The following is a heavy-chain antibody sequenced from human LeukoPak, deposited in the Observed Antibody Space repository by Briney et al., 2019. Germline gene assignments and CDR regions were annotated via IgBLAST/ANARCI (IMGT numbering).Heavy chain of an antibody. V-gene: IGHV4-59*01. CDR1: SGSISNYY. Sequence: PSETLSLTCTVSSGSISNYYWSWIRQPPGKGLEWIGYIYYSGSTNYNPSLKSRLTISVHTSNNQFSLKLSSVTAEDTAVYYCAKGGVSSGWYFEVFDYWGQGTLVTVSS. J-gene: IGHJ4*02. D-gene: IGHD6-19*01. CDR3: AKGGVSSGWYFEVFDY. CDR2: IYYSGST.